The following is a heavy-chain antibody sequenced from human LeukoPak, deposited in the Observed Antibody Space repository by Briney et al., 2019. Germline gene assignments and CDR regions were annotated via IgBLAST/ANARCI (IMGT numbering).Heavy chain of an antibody. Sequence: PGGSLRLSCAASGFTFDSYTLHWVRQAPGRGLEWVVLISFDGNNIFYAKSVKGRFTISRDNSKNTMFLQMNNLRSEDTALYYCTRGATSDFWSGYGWFDPWGQGTLVTVSP. CDR1: GFTFDSYT. J-gene: IGHJ5*02. CDR2: ISFDGNNI. CDR3: TRGATSDFWSGYGWFDP. D-gene: IGHD3-3*01. V-gene: IGHV3-30*04.